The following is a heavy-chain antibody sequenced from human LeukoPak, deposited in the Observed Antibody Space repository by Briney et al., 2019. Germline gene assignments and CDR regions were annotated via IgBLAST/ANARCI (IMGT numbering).Heavy chain of an antibody. CDR3: ARTSIVVVTAIVY. J-gene: IGHJ4*02. D-gene: IGHD2-21*02. V-gene: IGHV1-2*02. Sequence: ASVKVSCQASVYTHTRYQMHWVRPAPGQRLEWVGWNNPSSGGTTYAQKVQGRVTMTRETSISTAYMELSRLRSDDTAVYYWARTSIVVVTAIVYWGQGTLVTVSS. CDR1: VYTHTRYQ. CDR2: NNPSSGGT.